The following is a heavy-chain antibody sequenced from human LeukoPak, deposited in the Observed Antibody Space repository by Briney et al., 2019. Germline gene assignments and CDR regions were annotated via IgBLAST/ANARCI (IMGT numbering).Heavy chain of an antibody. Sequence: SETLSLTCAVSGYSISSGYYWSWIRQPPGKGLEWIGYIYYSGSTYYNPSLKSRVTISVDTSKNEFSLKLSSVTAADTAVYYCARTIVVDGYFDYWGQGTLVTVSS. J-gene: IGHJ4*02. D-gene: IGHD2-2*01. V-gene: IGHV4-30-4*08. CDR2: IYYSGST. CDR1: GYSISSGYY. CDR3: ARTIVVDGYFDY.